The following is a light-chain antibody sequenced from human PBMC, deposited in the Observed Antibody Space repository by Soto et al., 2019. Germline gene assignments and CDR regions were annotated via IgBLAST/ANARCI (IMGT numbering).Light chain of an antibody. Sequence: GDRVTITCRSSQSITHYLNWYQQKPGSVPKILIYGASSVQSGVPSRFSGSGSGTDFTLTISSLQPEDLGNYYCQQPDSTPITFGQGNNLELK. CDR1: QSITHY. CDR2: GAS. V-gene: IGKV1-39*01. J-gene: IGKJ2*01. CDR3: QQPDSTPIT.